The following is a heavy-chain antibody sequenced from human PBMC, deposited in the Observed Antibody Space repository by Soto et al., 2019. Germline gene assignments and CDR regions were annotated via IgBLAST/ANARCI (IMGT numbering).Heavy chain of an antibody. J-gene: IGHJ4*02. CDR1: GFTFSSYA. D-gene: IGHD3-22*01. Sequence: GGSLRLSCAASGFTFSSYAMHWVRQAPGKGLEWVAVVSHDGRNTHYADSVKGRFTISRDNSKNTVYLQMNSLRAEDTAVYYCAKDTYYHDSSGYYIFDYWGQGTLVTVSS. CDR2: VSHDGRNT. CDR3: AKDTYYHDSSGYYIFDY. V-gene: IGHV3-30*04.